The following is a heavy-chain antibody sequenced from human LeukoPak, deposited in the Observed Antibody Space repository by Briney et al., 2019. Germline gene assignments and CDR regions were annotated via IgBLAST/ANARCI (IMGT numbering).Heavy chain of an antibody. CDR2: IIPILGIA. D-gene: IGHD7-27*01. CDR3: ARDTNWGSNPRNFDY. Sequence: GASVKVYCKASGGTFSSYAISWVRQAPGQGLEWMGRIIPILGIANYAQKFQGRVTITADKSTSTAYMELSSLRSEDTAVYYCARDTNWGSNPRNFDYWGQGTLVTVSS. CDR1: GGTFSSYA. V-gene: IGHV1-69*04. J-gene: IGHJ4*02.